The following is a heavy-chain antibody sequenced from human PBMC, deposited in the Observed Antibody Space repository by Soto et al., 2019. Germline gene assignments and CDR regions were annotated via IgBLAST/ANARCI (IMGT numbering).Heavy chain of an antibody. CDR2: IYYSGST. V-gene: IGHV4-31*03. J-gene: IGHJ6*02. CDR1: GGSISSGGYY. Sequence: QVQLQESGPGLVKPSQTLSLTCTVSGGSISSGGYYWSWIRQHPGKGLEWIGYIYYSGSTYYNPSLETRVTISVDTSKTQFSLKLSSVTAADTAVYYCARERNTAMGGDGMDVWGQGTTVTVSS. CDR3: ARERNTAMGGDGMDV. D-gene: IGHD5-18*01.